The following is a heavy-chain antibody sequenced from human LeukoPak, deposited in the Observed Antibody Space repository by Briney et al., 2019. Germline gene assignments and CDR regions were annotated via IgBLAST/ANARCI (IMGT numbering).Heavy chain of an antibody. D-gene: IGHD6-13*01. CDR1: GFTFSDYH. V-gene: IGHV3-11*06. J-gene: IGHJ4*02. Sequence: GGSLRLSCAASGFTFSDYHMSWIRQAPGKGLEWVSYISSSGSYTKNADSVKGRFTISRDNAKNSLYLQMNSLRDEDTAVYYCAREARTATAAPDYWGQGTLVTVSS. CDR3: AREARTATAAPDY. CDR2: ISSSGSYT.